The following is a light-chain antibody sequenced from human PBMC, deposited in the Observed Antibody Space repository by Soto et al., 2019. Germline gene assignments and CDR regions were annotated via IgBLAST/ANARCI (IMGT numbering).Light chain of an antibody. J-gene: IGKJ4*01. CDR2: AAS. V-gene: IGKV1-8*01. CDR3: QQYYSYAPLN. Sequence: AIRMTQSPSSFSASTGDRVTITCRASQGISSYLAWYQQKPGKAPKLLIYAASTLQSGVPSRFSGSGSGTDFTLTISCLQSEDFATYYCQQYYSYAPLNFGGGTKVEIK. CDR1: QGISSY.